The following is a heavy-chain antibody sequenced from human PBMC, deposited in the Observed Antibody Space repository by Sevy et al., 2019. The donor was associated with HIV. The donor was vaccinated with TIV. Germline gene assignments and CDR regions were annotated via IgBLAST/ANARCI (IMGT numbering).Heavy chain of an antibody. CDR1: GDSISSGNHW. D-gene: IGHD1-26*01. V-gene: IGHV4-61*02. CDR3: ARDGIRRDYYHGMDV. Sequence: SETLSLTCTVSGDSISSGNHWWSWIRQPAGKGLEWIGRIYTSGRTIYNPVLRSRVTMSVDTSTNQFLLNLNSVTAADTAVYYCARDGIRRDYYHGMDVWGQGTTVTVSS. J-gene: IGHJ6*02. CDR2: IYTSGRT.